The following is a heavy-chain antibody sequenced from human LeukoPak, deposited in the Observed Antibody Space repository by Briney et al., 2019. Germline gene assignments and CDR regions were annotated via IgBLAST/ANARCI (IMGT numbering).Heavy chain of an antibody. J-gene: IGHJ5*02. CDR1: GFTFSSYS. D-gene: IGHD2-2*01. CDR2: ISSSSSYI. Sequence: GGSLRLSCAASGFTFSSYSMNWVRQAPGKGLEWVSSISSSSSYIYYADSVKGRFTISRDNAKNSLYLQMNSLRAEDTAEYYCARDERVVVVPAAAMRRGWFDPWGQGTLVTVSS. V-gene: IGHV3-21*01. CDR3: ARDERVVVVPAAAMRRGWFDP.